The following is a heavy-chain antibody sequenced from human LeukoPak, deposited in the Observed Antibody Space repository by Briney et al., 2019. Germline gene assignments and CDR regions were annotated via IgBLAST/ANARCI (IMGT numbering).Heavy chain of an antibody. CDR1: GYTFTRYD. CDR3: ARARGELLWFGGAIITMIVVVSCYFDY. Sequence: ASVKVSCKASGYTFTRYDINWVRQATGQGLEWMGWMNPNSGNTGYAQKFQGRVTMTRNTSISTAYMELSSLRSEDTAVYYCARARGELLWFGGAIITMIVVVSCYFDYWGQGTLVTVSS. CDR2: MNPNSGNT. D-gene: IGHD3-22*01. V-gene: IGHV1-8*01. J-gene: IGHJ4*02.